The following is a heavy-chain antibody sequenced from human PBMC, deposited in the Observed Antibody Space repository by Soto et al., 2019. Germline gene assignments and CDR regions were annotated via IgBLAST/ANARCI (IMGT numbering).Heavy chain of an antibody. CDR2: IYYSGST. V-gene: IGHV4-30-4*01. CDR1: GGSISSGDYY. CDR3: ARLSLYCPSPSCYFES. Sequence: PSETLSLTCTVSGGSISSGDYYWSWIRQPPGKGLEWIGYIYYSGSTYYNPSLKSRVTISADKSSNTASLHWSSLKASDTAMYYCARLSLYCPSPSCYFESWGQGTLVTVSS. J-gene: IGHJ4*02. D-gene: IGHD2-2*01.